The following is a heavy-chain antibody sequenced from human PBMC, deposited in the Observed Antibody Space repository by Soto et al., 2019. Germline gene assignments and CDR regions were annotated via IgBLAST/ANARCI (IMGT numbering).Heavy chain of an antibody. D-gene: IGHD3-10*01. J-gene: IGHJ4*02. CDR1: GGTFSNDA. CDR3: ATERVGEMATGGYFDY. V-gene: IGHV1-69*01. CDR2: IVPLFCTP. Sequence: QVQLVQSGAEVKKPGSSVKVSCKASGGTFSNDAFSWVRQAPGQGLQWVGEIVPLFCTPNYAQDFQGRVTSTADESSSTARMELSGLRSTDTAVYYCATERVGEMATGGYFDYWGQGTLVTVSS.